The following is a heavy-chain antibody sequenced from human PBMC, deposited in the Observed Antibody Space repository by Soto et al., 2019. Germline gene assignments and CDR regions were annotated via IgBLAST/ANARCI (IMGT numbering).Heavy chain of an antibody. CDR3: ATLWFGASDY. CDR1: GGSISRSSYY. CDR2: IYYSGST. Sequence: QLQLQDSGPGLVKPSETVSLTCTVSGGSISRSSYYWGWIRQPPGKGLEWIGSIYYSGSTHYNPSLKSRVTISVDTSKNQFSLKLSSVTAADTAVYYCATLWFGASDYWGQGTLVTVSS. D-gene: IGHD3-10*01. V-gene: IGHV4-39*01. J-gene: IGHJ4*02.